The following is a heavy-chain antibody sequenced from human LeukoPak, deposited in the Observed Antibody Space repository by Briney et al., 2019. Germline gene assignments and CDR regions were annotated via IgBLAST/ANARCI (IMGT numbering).Heavy chain of an antibody. J-gene: IGHJ4*02. Sequence: GGSLRLSCTASGFTFGDYAMSWFRQAPGKGLEWVGFIRSKAYGGTTEYAASVNGRFTISRDDSKSIAYLQMNSLKTEDTAVYYRTRAEWYYDYVWGSYRFDYWGQGTLVTVSS. D-gene: IGHD3-16*02. V-gene: IGHV3-49*03. CDR2: IRSKAYGGTT. CDR3: TRAEWYYDYVWGSYRFDY. CDR1: GFTFGDYA.